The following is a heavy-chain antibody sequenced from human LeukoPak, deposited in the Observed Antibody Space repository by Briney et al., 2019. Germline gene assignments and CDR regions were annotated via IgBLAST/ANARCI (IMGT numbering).Heavy chain of an antibody. CDR3: ARENWIWDF. CDR2: IYPKSGGT. Sequence: ASVKVSGKASGYSFSDYHIHWVRQAPGQGLEWMGWIYPKSGGTYYAQKFQGRVSLTSDTSINTVYMELNSLTSGDTAVYFCARENWIWDFWGQGTLVTVSS. V-gene: IGHV1-2*02. D-gene: IGHD1-1*01. CDR1: GYSFSDYH. J-gene: IGHJ1*01.